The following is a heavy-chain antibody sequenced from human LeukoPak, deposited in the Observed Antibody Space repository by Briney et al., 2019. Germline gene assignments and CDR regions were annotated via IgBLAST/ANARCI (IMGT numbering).Heavy chain of an antibody. J-gene: IGHJ6*03. V-gene: IGHV3-21*04. CDR1: GFSFSSYN. Sequence: PGGSLRLSCAASGFSFSSYNMNWVRQAPGKGLEWVSSITRRSTYTFYAGSVKGRFTISRDNAKKSLYLHMNSLRAEDTAVYYCAREGRYCSGGTCYSYYYYYYMDVWGKGTTVTISS. D-gene: IGHD2-15*01. CDR3: AREGRYCSGGTCYSYYYYYYMDV. CDR2: ITRRSTYT.